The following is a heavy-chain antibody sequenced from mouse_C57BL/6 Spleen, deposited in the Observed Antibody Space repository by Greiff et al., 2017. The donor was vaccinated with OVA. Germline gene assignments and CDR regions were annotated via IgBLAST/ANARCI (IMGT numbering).Heavy chain of an antibody. J-gene: IGHJ1*03. CDR3: ARREGDPGIYYYGSSYWYFDV. CDR2: IDPSDSYT. D-gene: IGHD1-1*01. CDR1: GYTFTSYW. V-gene: IGHV1-50*01. Sequence: QVQLKQPGAELVKPGASVKLSCKASGYTFTSYWMQWVKQRPGQGLEWIGEIDPSDSYTNYNQKFKGKATLTVDTSSSTAYMQLRSLTSEDSAVYYCARREGDPGIYYYGSSYWYFDVWGTGTTVTVSS.